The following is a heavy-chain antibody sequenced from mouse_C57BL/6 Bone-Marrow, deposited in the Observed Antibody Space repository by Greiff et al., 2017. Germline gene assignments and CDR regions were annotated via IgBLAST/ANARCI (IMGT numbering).Heavy chain of an antibody. Sequence: VKLMESGPGLVAPSQSLSITCTVSGFSLTSYAISWVRQPPGQGLEWLGVIWTGGGTNSNSALKSRLSISKNNSKSQVSLKMTSLQTDDTARYYCARNYDYWGQGTTLTVSA. CDR2: IWTGGGT. CDR1: GFSLTSYA. V-gene: IGHV2-9-1*01. CDR3: ARNYDY. J-gene: IGHJ2*01.